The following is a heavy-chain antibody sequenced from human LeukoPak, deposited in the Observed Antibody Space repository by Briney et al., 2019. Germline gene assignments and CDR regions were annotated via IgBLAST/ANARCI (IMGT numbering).Heavy chain of an antibody. CDR1: GFTFSIYW. D-gene: IGHD4-17*01. CDR3: ARGGGDHNWFDP. V-gene: IGHV3-74*01. CDR2: IHSDGTTT. J-gene: IGHJ5*02. Sequence: GGSLRLSCEASGFTFSIYWMHWVRQAPGKGLVWVSRIHSDGTTTTYADSVKGRFTISRDNSKNTLYLQMNSLRAEDTAVYYCARGGGDHNWFDPWGQGTLVTVSS.